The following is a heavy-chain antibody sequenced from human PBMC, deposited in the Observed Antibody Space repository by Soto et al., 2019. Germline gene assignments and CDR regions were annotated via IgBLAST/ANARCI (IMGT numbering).Heavy chain of an antibody. CDR3: AREWIKGYYYYGMDV. V-gene: IGHV4-4*07. Sequence: SETLSLTCTVSGDSISSYYWSWIRQPAGKGLEWIGRIYTSGSTNYNPSLKSRVTMSVDTSKNQFSLKLSPVTAADTAVYYCAREWIKGYYYYGMDVWGQGNTITISS. D-gene: IGHD5-12*01. J-gene: IGHJ6*02. CDR1: GDSISSYY. CDR2: IYTSGST.